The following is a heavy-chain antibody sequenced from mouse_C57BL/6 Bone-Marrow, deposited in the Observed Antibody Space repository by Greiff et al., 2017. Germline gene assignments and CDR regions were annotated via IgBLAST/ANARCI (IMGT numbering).Heavy chain of an antibody. Sequence: EVKLMESGGDLVKPGGSLKLSCAASGFTFSSYGMSWVRQTPDKRLEWVATISSGGSYTYYPDSVKGRFNISRDNAKNTLDLQMSSLKSEDTAMYYCARQGPLLFAYWGQGTLVTVSA. D-gene: IGHD6-1*01. V-gene: IGHV5-6*01. CDR2: ISSGGSYT. CDR1: GFTFSSYG. CDR3: ARQGPLLFAY. J-gene: IGHJ3*01.